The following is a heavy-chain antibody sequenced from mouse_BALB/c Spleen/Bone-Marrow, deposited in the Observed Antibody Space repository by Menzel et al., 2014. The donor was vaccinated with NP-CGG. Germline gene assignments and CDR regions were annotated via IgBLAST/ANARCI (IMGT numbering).Heavy chain of an antibody. CDR3: ARDDYDAFAY. CDR1: GYTFTSYW. V-gene: IGHV1-7*01. D-gene: IGHD2-4*01. J-gene: IGHJ3*01. CDR2: INPSTGYT. Sequence: VKLMESGAELAKPGASVKMSCKASGYTFTSYWMHWVRQRPGQGLEWIGYINPSTGYTEYNQRFKDKATLAAVKSSTTAYMQLSSLTSEDSAVYYCARDDYDAFAYWGQGTLVTVSA.